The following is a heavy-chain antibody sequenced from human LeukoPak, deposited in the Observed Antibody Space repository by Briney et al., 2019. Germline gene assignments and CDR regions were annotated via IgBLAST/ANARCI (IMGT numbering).Heavy chain of an antibody. CDR2: IYGSGST. J-gene: IGHJ5*02. Sequence: SETLSLTCTVSGGSISSYYWSWVRQPPGKGLEWVGHIYGSGSTNYNPSLKIRVPLSVATSKHQFSLKLSSVTAADTAVYYCAREGTSGTHLNWFDPWGQGTLVTVSS. D-gene: IGHD1-1*01. V-gene: IGHV4-59*01. CDR1: GGSISSYY. CDR3: AREGTSGTHLNWFDP.